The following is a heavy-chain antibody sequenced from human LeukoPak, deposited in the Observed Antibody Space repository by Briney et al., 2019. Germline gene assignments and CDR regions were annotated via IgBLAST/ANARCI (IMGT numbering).Heavy chain of an antibody. J-gene: IGHJ4*02. CDR2: INPNSGGT. CDR3: ARGGIARYCSSTSCSTGNDY. D-gene: IGHD2-2*02. V-gene: IGHV1-2*02. Sequence: GASVKVSCKASGYTFTGYYMHWVRQAPGQGLEWMGWINPNSGGTNYAQKFQGRVTMTRDTSISTAYMELSRLRSDDTAVYYCARGGIARYCSSTSCSTGNDYWGQGTLVTVSS. CDR1: GYTFTGYY.